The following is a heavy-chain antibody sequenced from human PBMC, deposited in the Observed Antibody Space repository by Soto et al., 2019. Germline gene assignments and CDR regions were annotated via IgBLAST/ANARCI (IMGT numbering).Heavy chain of an antibody. D-gene: IGHD3-16*01. Sequence: GGSLRLSCEASGFAFSSYAMHWVRQAPGKGLEWVGVISYDGNYIYYADSVKGRFTISRDNSKNTFYVQVNSLRPEDTAVYYCAKGILSATIGPYAMDVWGQGTTVTVSS. CDR1: GFAFSSYA. J-gene: IGHJ6*02. CDR2: ISYDGNYI. CDR3: AKGILSATIGPYAMDV. V-gene: IGHV3-30*18.